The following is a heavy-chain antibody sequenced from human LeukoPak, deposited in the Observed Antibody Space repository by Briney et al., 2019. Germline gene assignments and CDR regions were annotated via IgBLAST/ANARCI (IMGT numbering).Heavy chain of an antibody. D-gene: IGHD6-19*01. J-gene: IGHJ4*02. CDR1: GGSFSDYY. Sequence: MSSETLSLTCAVYGGSFSDYYWSWIRQPPGKGLEWMGEINPSGNTNYNPSLKSRVTISVDTSKNQFSLKLSSVTAADTAIYYCARCIAVAGTPLDYWGQGTLVTVSS. CDR2: INPSGNT. V-gene: IGHV4-34*01. CDR3: ARCIAVAGTPLDY.